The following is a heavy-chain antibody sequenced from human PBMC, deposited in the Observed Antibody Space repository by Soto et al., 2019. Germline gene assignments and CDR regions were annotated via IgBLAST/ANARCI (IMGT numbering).Heavy chain of an antibody. CDR2: ISYDGSNK. Sequence: QVQLVESGGGVVQPGRSLRLSCAASGFTFSSYAMHWVRQAPGKGLEWVAVISYDGSNKYYADSVKGRFTISRDNSKNTLQLQMNSLRAEDTAVYYCARDPRSRGDYVNWFAPWGQGTLVTVSS. CDR1: GFTFSSYA. J-gene: IGHJ5*02. D-gene: IGHD4-17*01. V-gene: IGHV3-30-3*01. CDR3: ARDPRSRGDYVNWFAP.